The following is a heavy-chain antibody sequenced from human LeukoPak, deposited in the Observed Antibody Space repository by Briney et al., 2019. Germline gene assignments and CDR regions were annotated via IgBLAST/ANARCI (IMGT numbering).Heavy chain of an antibody. CDR1: GGTFSSYA. V-gene: IGHV1-69*05. CDR2: IIPIFGTA. Sequence: GSSVKVSCKAPGGTFSSYAISWVRQAPGQGLEWMGRIIPIFGTANYAQKFQGRVTITTDESTSTAYMELSSLRSEDTAVYYCAREYYGSGSYFDYWGQGTLVTVSS. CDR3: AREYYGSGSYFDY. D-gene: IGHD3-10*01. J-gene: IGHJ4*02.